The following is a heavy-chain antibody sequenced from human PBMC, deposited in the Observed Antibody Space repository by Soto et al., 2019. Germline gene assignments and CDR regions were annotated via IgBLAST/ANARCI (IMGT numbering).Heavy chain of an antibody. J-gene: IGHJ6*03. CDR1: GGTFSSYT. Sequence: GASVKVSCKASGGTFSSYTISWVRQAPGQELEWMGRIIPILGIANYAQKFQGRVTITADKSTSTAYMELSSLRSEDTAVYYFSRDLFETIFGVVNYYYYMDVWGKGTTVTVSS. CDR3: SRDLFETIFGVVNYYYYMDV. CDR2: IIPILGIA. V-gene: IGHV1-69*04. D-gene: IGHD3-3*01.